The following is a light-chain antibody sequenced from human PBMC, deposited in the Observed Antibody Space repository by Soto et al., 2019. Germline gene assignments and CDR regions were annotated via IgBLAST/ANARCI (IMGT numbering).Light chain of an antibody. J-gene: IGKJ1*01. Sequence: DIHMTQSPSTLSASVGDRVTITCRASQSTSIGLAWYQQKPGKAPNLLIYKTSSLESGVPSRFSGSGSGTEFTLTISSLQPDDFATYYCQHYNDSSWTFGQGTKVEIK. CDR2: KTS. CDR1: QSTSIG. V-gene: IGKV1-5*03. CDR3: QHYNDSSWT.